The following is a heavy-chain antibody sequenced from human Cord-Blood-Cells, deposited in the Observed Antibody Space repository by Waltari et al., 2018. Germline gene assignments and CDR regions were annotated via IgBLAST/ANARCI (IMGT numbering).Heavy chain of an antibody. Sequence: QVQLVQSGAEVKKPGASVKVSCKASGYTFTGYYMHWVRQAPGQGLEWMGWINPNSGGTNDGQKFQGRVTMTRDTSISAAYMELSRLRSDDTAVYYCAFRPSYSSSWYYWGQGTLVTVSS. CDR1: GYTFTGYY. CDR2: INPNSGGT. J-gene: IGHJ4*02. V-gene: IGHV1-2*02. D-gene: IGHD6-13*01. CDR3: AFRPSYSSSWYY.